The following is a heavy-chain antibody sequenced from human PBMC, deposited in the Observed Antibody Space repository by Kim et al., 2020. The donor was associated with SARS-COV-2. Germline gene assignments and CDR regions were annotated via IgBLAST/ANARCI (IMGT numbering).Heavy chain of an antibody. D-gene: IGHD5-18*01. J-gene: IGHJ4*02. CDR2: INHSGST. Sequence: ETLSLTCAVYGGSFSGYYWSWIRQPPGKGLEWIGEINHSGSTNYNPSLKSRVTISVDTSKNQFSLKLSSVTAADTAVYYCARAEVYTAHTPSYLYYFDYWGQGTLVTVSS. V-gene: IGHV4-34*01. CDR3: ARAEVYTAHTPSYLYYFDY. CDR1: GGSFSGYY.